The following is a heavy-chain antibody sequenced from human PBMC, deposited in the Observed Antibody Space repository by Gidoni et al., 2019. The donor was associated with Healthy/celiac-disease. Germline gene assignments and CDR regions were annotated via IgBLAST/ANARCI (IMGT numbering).Heavy chain of an antibody. Sequence: EVQLLESGGGLVQPGGSLRLSCAASGFTFSSYAMSWVRQAPGKGLEWVSAISGSGGSTYYADPVKGRFTISRDNSKNTLYLQMNSLRAEDTAVYYCAKPLRGYSGYEYYFDYWGQGTLVTVSS. CDR3: AKPLRGYSGYEYYFDY. J-gene: IGHJ4*02. V-gene: IGHV3-23*01. CDR2: ISGSGGST. D-gene: IGHD5-12*01. CDR1: GFTFSSYA.